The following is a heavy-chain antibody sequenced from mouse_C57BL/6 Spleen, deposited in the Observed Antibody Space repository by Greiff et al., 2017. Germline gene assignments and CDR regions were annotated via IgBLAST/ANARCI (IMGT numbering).Heavy chain of an antibody. V-gene: IGHV1-52*01. CDR3: ARGDYPYAMDY. CDR1: GYTFTSYW. Sequence: QVQLQQPGAELVRPGSSVKLSCKASGYTFTSYWMHWVKQRPIQGLEWIGNIDPSDSETHYNQKFKDKATLTVDKSSSTAYMQLSSLTSEDSAVYYGARGDYPYAMDYWGQGTSVTVSS. J-gene: IGHJ4*01. CDR2: IDPSDSET. D-gene: IGHD2-4*01.